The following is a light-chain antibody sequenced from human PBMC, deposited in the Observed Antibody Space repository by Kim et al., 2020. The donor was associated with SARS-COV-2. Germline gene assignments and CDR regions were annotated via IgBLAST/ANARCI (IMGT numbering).Light chain of an antibody. V-gene: IGKV1-6*01. CDR2: ATS. CDR1: QSIRND. CDR3: LQDYDYPLP. J-gene: IGKJ4*01. Sequence: AIQMTQSPSSLSASVGDRVTITCRASQSIRNDLGWYQQKPGRAPNLLIYATSTLQSGVPSRFSGSGSGTDFTLTISSLQPEDVATYYCLQDYDYPLPFGGGTKVDIK.